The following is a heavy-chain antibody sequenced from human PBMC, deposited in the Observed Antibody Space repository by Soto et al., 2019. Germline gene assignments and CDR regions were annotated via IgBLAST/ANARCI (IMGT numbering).Heavy chain of an antibody. CDR1: GYTFTSYG. CDR3: ARDNAIAAPNFWYGMDV. J-gene: IGHJ6*02. Sequence: QVQLVQSGAEVKKPGASVKVSCKASGYTFTSYGISWVRQAPGQGLEWMGWISAYNGNTNYAQKLQGRVTMTTDTSTSTDYMELRSLRSDDTAVYYCARDNAIAAPNFWYGMDVWGQGTTVTVSS. D-gene: IGHD6-6*01. CDR2: ISAYNGNT. V-gene: IGHV1-18*01.